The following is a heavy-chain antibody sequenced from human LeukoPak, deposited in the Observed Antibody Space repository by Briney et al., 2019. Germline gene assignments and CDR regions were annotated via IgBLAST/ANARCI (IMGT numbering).Heavy chain of an antibody. D-gene: IGHD3-22*01. CDR2: IRSNSDGGTI. J-gene: IGHJ5*02. CDR3: ATDFYDST. CDR1: GFTFSNAW. V-gene: IGHV3-15*07. Sequence: GGSLRLSCATSGFTFSNAWMNWVRQAPGKGLEWVGRIRSNSDGGTIDYAAPVKGRFTLSRDDSKTTPYLQMNSLQTEDTAVYYCATDFYDSTWGQGTLVTVSS.